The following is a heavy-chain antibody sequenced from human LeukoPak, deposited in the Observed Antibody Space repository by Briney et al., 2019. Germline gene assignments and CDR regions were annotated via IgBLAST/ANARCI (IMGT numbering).Heavy chain of an antibody. D-gene: IGHD3-22*01. CDR2: IIPIFGTA. Sequence: GASVKVSCKASGGTFSSYAISWVRQAPGQGLEWMGGIIPIFGTANYAQKFQGRVTITADEFTSTAYMELSSLRSEDTAVYYCARVGGDPYYYDSSGYYHPGGFDYWGQGTLVTVSS. CDR1: GGTFSSYA. CDR3: ARVGGDPYYYDSSGYYHPGGFDY. V-gene: IGHV1-69*13. J-gene: IGHJ4*02.